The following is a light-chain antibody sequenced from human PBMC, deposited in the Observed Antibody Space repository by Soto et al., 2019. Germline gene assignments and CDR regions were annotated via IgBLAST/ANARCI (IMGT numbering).Light chain of an antibody. CDR1: SSNIGAGYD. CDR3: QSYDSSLSAVV. J-gene: IGLJ2*01. V-gene: IGLV1-40*01. Sequence: QSVLTQPPSVSGAPGQRVSISCTGSSSNIGAGYDVHWYEHLPGTAPKLLIYQNNNRPSGVPDRFSGSKSGTSASLAITVLQAEDEADYYCQSYDSSLSAVVFGGGTKLTVL. CDR2: QNN.